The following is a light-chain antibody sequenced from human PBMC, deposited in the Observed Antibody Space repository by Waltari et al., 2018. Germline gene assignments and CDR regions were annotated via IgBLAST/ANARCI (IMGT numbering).Light chain of an antibody. CDR3: QQYNNWPPWT. CDR2: GAS. V-gene: IGKV3-15*01. CDR1: QSVSSN. J-gene: IGKJ1*01. Sequence: EIVMTRSPATLSVSPGERATLSCRASQSVSSNLAWYQQKPGQAPRLLIYGASTRATGIPARFSGSGSGTEFTLTISSLQSEDFAVDYCQQYNNWPPWTFGQGTKVEIK.